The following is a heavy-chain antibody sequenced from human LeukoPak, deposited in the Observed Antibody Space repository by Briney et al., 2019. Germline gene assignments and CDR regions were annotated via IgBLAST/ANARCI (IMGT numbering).Heavy chain of an antibody. CDR2: MNPNSGNT. CDR3: ASDYGGYAFDP. V-gene: IGHV1-8*03. J-gene: IGHJ5*02. Sequence: ASVKVSCRASGYTFTSYDINWVRQATGQGLEWMGWMNPNSGNTGYAQKFQGRVTITRNTSISTAYMELSSLRSEDTAVYYCASDYGGYAFDPWGQGTLVTVSS. CDR1: GYTFTSYD. D-gene: IGHD4-17*01.